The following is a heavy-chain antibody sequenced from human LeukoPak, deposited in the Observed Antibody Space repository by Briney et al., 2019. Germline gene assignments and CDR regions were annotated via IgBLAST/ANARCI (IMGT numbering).Heavy chain of an antibody. J-gene: IGHJ4*02. CDR1: VFTFSSYA. CDR3: VKEYSYLYSGPDY. CDR2: ISSSGGST. V-gene: IGHV3-64D*06. D-gene: IGHD5-18*01. Sequence: GGSLRLSRSATVFTFSSYAMHWVRQAPGKGLDYVSAISSSGGSTYYADSVKGRFSISRDNSNNTLYRQMSSLRAEHTAGYYCVKEYSYLYSGPDYWGQGTLVTVSS.